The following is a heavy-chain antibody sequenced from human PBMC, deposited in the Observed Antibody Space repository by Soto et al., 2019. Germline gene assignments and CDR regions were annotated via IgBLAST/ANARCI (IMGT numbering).Heavy chain of an antibody. D-gene: IGHD6-13*01. CDR3: ATDPAYSSSWPFDY. V-gene: IGHV1-24*01. CDR2: FDPEDGET. CDR1: GYTLTELS. J-gene: IGHJ4*02. Sequence: ASMKVSCKVSGYTLTELSIHWVRQAPGKGLEWMGGFDPEDGETIYAQKFQGRVTMTEDTSTDTAYMELSSLRSEDTAVYYCATDPAYSSSWPFDYWGQGTLVTVSS.